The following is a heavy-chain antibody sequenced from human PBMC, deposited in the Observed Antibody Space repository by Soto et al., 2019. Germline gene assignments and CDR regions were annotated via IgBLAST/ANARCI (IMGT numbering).Heavy chain of an antibody. CDR2: ISAYNGNT. CDR1: GYTFTSYG. J-gene: IGHJ4*02. Sequence: ASVKVSCKASGYTFTSYGISWVRQAPGQGLEWMGWISAYNGNTNYAQKLQGRVTMTTDTSTSTAYMELRSLRSDDTAVYYCARDYYDSSGYYYFDYWGQGTLVTVSS. CDR3: ARDYYDSSGYYYFDY. V-gene: IGHV1-18*04. D-gene: IGHD3-22*01.